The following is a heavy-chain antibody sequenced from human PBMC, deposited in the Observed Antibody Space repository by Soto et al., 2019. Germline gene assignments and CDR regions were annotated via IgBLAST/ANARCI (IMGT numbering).Heavy chain of an antibody. CDR2: IFHGGNT. J-gene: IGHJ3*01. Sequence: NPSETLSLTCAVSGFFISSGNYWGWIRKPPGKGLEWIGSIFHGGNTYYNPSLKSRVTISVDMSKNQFSLKLNSVTAADTAVYYCAGARWYDAFDVWGKGTVVTVSS. D-gene: IGHD2-15*01. CDR1: GFFISSGNY. CDR3: AGARWYDAFDV. V-gene: IGHV4-38-2*01.